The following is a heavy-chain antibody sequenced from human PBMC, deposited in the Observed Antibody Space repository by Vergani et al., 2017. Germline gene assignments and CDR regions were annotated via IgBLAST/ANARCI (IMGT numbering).Heavy chain of an antibody. CDR1: GGSISSYY. CDR2: IYYSGST. V-gene: IGHV4-59*01. D-gene: IGHD4-23*01. Sequence: QVQLQESGPGLVKPSETLSLTCTVSGGSISSYYWSWIRQPPGKGLEWIGYIYYSGSTNYNPSLKSRVTISVDTSKNRFSLKLSSVTAADTAVYYCARVGRLRWTQFDYWGQGTLVTVSS. CDR3: ARVGRLRWTQFDY. J-gene: IGHJ4*02.